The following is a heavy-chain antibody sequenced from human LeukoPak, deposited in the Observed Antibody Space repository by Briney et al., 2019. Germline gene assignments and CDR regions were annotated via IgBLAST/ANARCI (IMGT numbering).Heavy chain of an antibody. CDR3: TRDRTTYYFDY. CDR1: GGSISSYY. J-gene: IGHJ4*02. CDR2: IYYSGST. D-gene: IGHD1-14*01. V-gene: IGHV4-59*12. Sequence: SETLSLTCTVSGGSISSYYWSWIRQPPGKGLEWIGYIYYSGSTNYNPSLKSRVTMSVDTSKNQFSLKLSSVTAADTAVYYCTRDRTTYYFDYWGQGTLVTVSS.